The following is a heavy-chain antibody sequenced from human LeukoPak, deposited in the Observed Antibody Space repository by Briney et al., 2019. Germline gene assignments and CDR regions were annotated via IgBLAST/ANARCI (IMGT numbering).Heavy chain of an antibody. CDR2: ISSSRSYI. J-gene: IGHJ5*02. V-gene: IGHV3-11*05. CDR3: ARDLHGRGDPPRYSSSWYKSREGYNWFDP. Sequence: GGSLRLSCAASGFTFSDYYMSWIRQAPGKGLEWVSSISSSRSYIYYADSVKGRFTISRDNAKNSLYLQMNSLRAEDTAVYYCARDLHGRGDPPRYSSSWYKSREGYNWFDPWGQGTLVTVSS. D-gene: IGHD6-13*01. CDR1: GFTFSDYY.